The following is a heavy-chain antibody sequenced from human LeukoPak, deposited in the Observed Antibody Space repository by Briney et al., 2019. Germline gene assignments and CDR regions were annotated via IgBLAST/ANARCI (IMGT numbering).Heavy chain of an antibody. Sequence: SETLSLTCAVYGGSFSGDFWSWIRQPPGKGLEWIGSIYYSGSTYYNPSLRSRVTISVDTSKNQFSLKLSSVTAADTAVYYCARETAVAGDIGFIDYWGQGTLVTVSS. J-gene: IGHJ4*02. CDR2: IYYSGST. CDR3: ARETAVAGDIGFIDY. CDR1: GGSFSGDF. V-gene: IGHV4-34*01. D-gene: IGHD6-19*01.